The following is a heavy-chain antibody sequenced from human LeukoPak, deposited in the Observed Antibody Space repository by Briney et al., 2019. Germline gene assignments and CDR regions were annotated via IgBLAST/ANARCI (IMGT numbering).Heavy chain of an antibody. CDR2: IYYSGST. J-gene: IGHJ3*02. V-gene: IGHV4-39*07. CDR1: GDSISGSSYY. D-gene: IGHD3-22*01. CDR3: ARGPYSYDSSGAFDI. Sequence: SETLSLTCTVSGDSISGSSYYWGWIRQPPGKGLEGIASIYYSGSTYNNPSLKSRVTISVNTSKNQFSLKLSSVTAADTAVYFCARGPYSYDSSGAFDIWGQGTMVTVPS.